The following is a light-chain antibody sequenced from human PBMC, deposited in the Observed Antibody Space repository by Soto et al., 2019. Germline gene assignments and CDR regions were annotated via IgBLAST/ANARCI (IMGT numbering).Light chain of an antibody. Sequence: EIVLTQSPGTLSFSPGEIATLSFRASQTGSTRFLAWYQQKPGQAPRILIYGASSRSTGIPDRSSGSGSGTDFTLTISRLEPEAFAVYYCQQFGTPPFTFGHGPRVDIK. V-gene: IGKV3-20*01. J-gene: IGKJ3*01. CDR2: GAS. CDR3: QQFGTPPFT. CDR1: QTGSTRF.